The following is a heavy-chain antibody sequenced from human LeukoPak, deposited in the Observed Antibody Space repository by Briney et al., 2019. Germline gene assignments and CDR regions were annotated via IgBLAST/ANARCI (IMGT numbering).Heavy chain of an antibody. CDR3: ASRLVVPAGIDY. J-gene: IGHJ4*02. V-gene: IGHV4-30-4*08. CDR1: GGSISSGDYY. D-gene: IGHD2-2*01. CDR2: IYYSGST. Sequence: PSETLSLTCTVSGGSISSGDYYWSWIRQPPGKGLEWIGYIYYSGSTYYNPSLKSRVTISVDTSKNQFSLKLSSVNAADTAVYYCASRLVVPAGIDYWGQGTLVAVSS.